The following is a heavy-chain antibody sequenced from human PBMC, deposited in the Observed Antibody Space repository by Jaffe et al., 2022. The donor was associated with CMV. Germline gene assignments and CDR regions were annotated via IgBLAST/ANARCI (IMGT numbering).Heavy chain of an antibody. V-gene: IGHV3-33*08. D-gene: IGHD2-2*01. Sequence: QVQLVESGGGVVQPGRSLRLSCAASGFTFSSYGMHWVRQAPGKGLEWVAVIWYDGSNKYYADSVKGRFTISRDNSKNTLYLQMNSLRAEDTAVYYCAREGVVVPAALREWLGHADAFDIWGQGTMVTVSS. CDR2: IWYDGSNK. CDR3: AREGVVVPAALREWLGHADAFDI. J-gene: IGHJ3*02. CDR1: GFTFSSYG.